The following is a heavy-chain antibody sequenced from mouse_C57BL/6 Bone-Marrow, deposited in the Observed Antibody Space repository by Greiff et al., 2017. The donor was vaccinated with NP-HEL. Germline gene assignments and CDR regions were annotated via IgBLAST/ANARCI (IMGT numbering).Heavy chain of an antibody. CDR3: ARTLITTVPYAMDY. Sequence: VQLQQPGAELVKPGASVKMSCKASGYTFTSYRITWGKQRPGQGLEWIGDIYPGSGSTNYNEKFKSKATLTVDTSSSTAYMQLSSLTSEDSAVYYCARTLITTVPYAMDYWGQGTSVTVSS. V-gene: IGHV1-55*01. J-gene: IGHJ4*01. CDR1: GYTFTSYR. D-gene: IGHD1-1*01. CDR2: IYPGSGST.